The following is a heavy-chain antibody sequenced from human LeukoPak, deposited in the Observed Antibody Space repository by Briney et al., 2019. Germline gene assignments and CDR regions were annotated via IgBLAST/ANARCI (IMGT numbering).Heavy chain of an antibody. CDR3: ARGEVGAYDY. CDR1: GFTFSSYS. J-gene: IGHJ4*02. V-gene: IGHV3-53*01. D-gene: IGHD1-26*01. Sequence: GGSLRLSCAASGFTFSSYSMNWVRQAPGKGLEWVSVIYSGGSTYYADSVKGRFTISRDNSKNTLYLQMNSLRAEDTAVYYCARGEVGAYDYWGQGTLVTVSS. CDR2: IYSGGST.